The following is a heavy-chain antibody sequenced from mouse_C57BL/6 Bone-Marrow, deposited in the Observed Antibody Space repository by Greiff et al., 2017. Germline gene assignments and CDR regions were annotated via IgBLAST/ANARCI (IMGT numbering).Heavy chain of an antibody. D-gene: IGHD2-12*01. CDR2: IRLKSDNYAT. V-gene: IGHV6-3*01. CDR1: GFTFSNYW. CDR3: TDYKDSHYYAMDY. Sequence: EVQGVESGGGLVQPGGSMKLSCVASGFTFSNYWMNWVRQSPEKGLEWVAQIRLKSDNYATHYAESVKGRFTISRDDSKSSVYLQMNNLRAEDTGIYYCTDYKDSHYYAMDYWGQGTSVTVSS. J-gene: IGHJ4*01.